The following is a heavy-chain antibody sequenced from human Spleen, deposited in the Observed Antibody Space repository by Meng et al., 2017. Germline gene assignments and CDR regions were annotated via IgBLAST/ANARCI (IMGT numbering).Heavy chain of an antibody. D-gene: IGHD3-9*01. J-gene: IGHJ5*02. CDR2: IYRSGST. Sequence: SETLSLTCAVSGGSISSDNWWSWVRQSPGKGLEWIGEIYRSGSTRYNPSLKSRITISVDTSKNNFSLKLSSVTAADTAVYYCARDLWELRYKAPFDPWGQGTLVTVSS. CDR1: GGSISSDNW. CDR3: ARDLWELRYKAPFDP. V-gene: IGHV4-4*02.